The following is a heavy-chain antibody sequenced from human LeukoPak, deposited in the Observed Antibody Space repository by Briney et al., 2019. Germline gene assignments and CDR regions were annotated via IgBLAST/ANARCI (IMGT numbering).Heavy chain of an antibody. CDR1: GFTFSSYG. J-gene: IGHJ4*02. D-gene: IGHD5-24*01. Sequence: GGSLRLSCAASGFTFSSYGMHWVRQAPGKGLEWVAVISYDGSNKYYADSVKGRFTISRDNSKNTLYLQMNSLRAEDTAVYYCAKYGFSFGDGYYFDYWGQGTLVTVSS. CDR3: AKYGFSFGDGYYFDY. V-gene: IGHV3-30*18. CDR2: ISYDGSNK.